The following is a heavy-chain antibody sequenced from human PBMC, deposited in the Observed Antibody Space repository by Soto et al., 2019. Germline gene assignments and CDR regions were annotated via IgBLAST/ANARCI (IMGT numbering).Heavy chain of an antibody. J-gene: IGHJ5*02. CDR1: GGSISSYY. V-gene: IGHV4-59*01. Sequence: SETLSLTCTVSGGSISSYYWSWIRQPPGKGLEWIGYIYYSGSTNYNPSLKSRVTISVDTSKNQFSLKLSSVTAADTAVYYCARASLLWFGEPSAPYYLDPWGQGTLVTVSS. CDR3: ARASLLWFGEPSAPYYLDP. D-gene: IGHD3-10*01. CDR2: IYYSGST.